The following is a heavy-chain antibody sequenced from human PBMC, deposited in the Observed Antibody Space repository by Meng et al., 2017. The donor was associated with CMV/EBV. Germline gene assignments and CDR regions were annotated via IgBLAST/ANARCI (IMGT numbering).Heavy chain of an antibody. CDR3: ARDSTDGYNYDY. J-gene: IGHJ4*02. D-gene: IGHD5-24*01. V-gene: IGHV3-21*01. Sequence: GGSLRLSCAASGFIFSSYTMNWVRQAPGRGLEWVSSISSSSTYIYYADSVKGRFTISRDSAKSSLHLQMNSLRAEDTAVYYCARDSTDGYNYDYWGQGTLVTVSS. CDR1: GFIFSSYT. CDR2: ISSSSTYI.